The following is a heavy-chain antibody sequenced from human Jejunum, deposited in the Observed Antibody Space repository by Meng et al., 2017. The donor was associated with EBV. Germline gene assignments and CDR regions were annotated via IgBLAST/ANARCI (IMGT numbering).Heavy chain of an antibody. CDR1: EDTFTGYYY. CDR2: INPYTGGT. D-gene: IGHD6-13*01. CDR3: ARDGYSSGWYY. Sequence: QVQLVQSGAGGKKPGASVKVSCKASEDTFTGYYYMHWVRQAPGQGLEWMGRINPYTGGTNYAQKFQGRVTMTRDTSNNTTYMEVNSLRSDDTAVYFCARDGYSSGWYYWGQGTLVTVSS. J-gene: IGHJ4*02. V-gene: IGHV1-2*06.